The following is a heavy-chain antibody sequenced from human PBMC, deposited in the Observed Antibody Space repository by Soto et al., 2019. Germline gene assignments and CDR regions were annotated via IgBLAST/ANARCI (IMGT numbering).Heavy chain of an antibody. CDR1: GDRVSRNSAA. Sequence: SQTLSLTCAISGDRVSRNSAASHWIMQSPSRGLEWLGRTYYTSKWYNDYAVSVKSRITINPDTSKNQFSLQLNSVTPEDTAVYYCARSPYSAVRAFDIWGQGTMVTVSS. V-gene: IGHV6-1*01. CDR2: TYYTSKWYN. D-gene: IGHD4-4*01. J-gene: IGHJ3*02. CDR3: ARSPYSAVRAFDI.